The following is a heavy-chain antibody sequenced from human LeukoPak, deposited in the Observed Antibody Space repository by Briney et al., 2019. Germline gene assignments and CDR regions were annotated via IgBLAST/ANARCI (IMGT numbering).Heavy chain of an antibody. Sequence: GGSLRLSCAASGFVFDTYGMHWVRQAPGKGLEWVAVIWYDGSKKYYADSVKGRFTISRDNSKNTLYLQMNSLRAEDTAVYYCAARPPIVVGGPFDYWGQGTLVTVSS. V-gene: IGHV3-33*03. CDR1: GFVFDTYG. J-gene: IGHJ4*02. CDR3: AARPPIVVGGPFDY. CDR2: IWYDGSKK. D-gene: IGHD3-22*01.